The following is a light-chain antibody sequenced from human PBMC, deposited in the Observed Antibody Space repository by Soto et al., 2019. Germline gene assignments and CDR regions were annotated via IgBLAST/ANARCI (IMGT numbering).Light chain of an antibody. V-gene: IGKV4-1*01. CDR3: QQYYSNPPP. CDR2: WAS. CDR1: QNVLYSSNNKNY. J-gene: IGKJ2*01. Sequence: IVMTQSPDSLAVSLGERATINCKSSQNVLYSSNNKNYLAWYQQTPGQPPKLLIYWASTRESGVPDRFSGSGSETDFTLTISILQAEDVAVYYCQQYYSNPPPLGQGNKLEIK.